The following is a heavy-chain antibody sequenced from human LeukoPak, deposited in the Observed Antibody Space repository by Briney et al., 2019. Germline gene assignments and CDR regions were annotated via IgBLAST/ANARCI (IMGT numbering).Heavy chain of an antibody. D-gene: IGHD6-13*01. CDR2: ISYDGSNK. CDR1: GFTFSSYG. CDR3: VKGIGEGIAAAEDY. V-gene: IGHV3-30*18. Sequence: QAGGSLRLSCAASGFTFSSYGMHWVRQAPGKGLEWVAVISYDGSNKYYADSVKGRFTISRDNSKNTLYLQMNSLRAEDTAVYCCVKGIGEGIAAAEDYWGQGTLVTVSS. J-gene: IGHJ4*02.